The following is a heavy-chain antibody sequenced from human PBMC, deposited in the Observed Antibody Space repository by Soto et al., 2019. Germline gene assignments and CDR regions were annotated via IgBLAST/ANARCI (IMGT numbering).Heavy chain of an antibody. CDR3: ARGLRDYYDSSGYYQYFQH. CDR1: GYTFTSYD. CDR2: MNPNSGNT. Sequence: QVQLVQSGAEVKKPGASVKVSCKASGYTFTSYDINWVRQATGQGLEWMGWMNPNSGNTGYAQKFQGRVTMTRNTPISTAYMELSSLRSEDTAVYYCARGLRDYYDSSGYYQYFQHWGQGTLVTVSS. J-gene: IGHJ1*01. V-gene: IGHV1-8*01. D-gene: IGHD3-22*01.